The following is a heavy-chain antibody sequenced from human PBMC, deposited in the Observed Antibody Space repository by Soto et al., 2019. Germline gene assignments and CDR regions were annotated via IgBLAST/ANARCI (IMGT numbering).Heavy chain of an antibody. J-gene: IGHJ4*02. V-gene: IGHV3-48*02. CDR1: GFPFSSYS. CDR2: ISSSSSTI. CDR3: ARDPPQYDPIYFDY. Sequence: PGGSLRLSCAASGFPFSSYSMNWVRQAPGKGLEWVSYISSSSSTIYYADSVKGRFTISRDNAKNSLYLQMNSLRDEDTAVYYCARDPPQYDPIYFDYWGQGTLVTVSS. D-gene: IGHD3-16*01.